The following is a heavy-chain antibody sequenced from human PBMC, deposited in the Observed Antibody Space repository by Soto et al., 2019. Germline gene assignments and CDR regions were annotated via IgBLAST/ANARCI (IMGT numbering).Heavy chain of an antibody. V-gene: IGHV3-15*01. D-gene: IGHD4-17*01. CDR3: ARDGTTMVTLYYFDY. J-gene: IGHJ4*02. CDR2: IKSKTDGGTT. Sequence: GGSLRLSCVASGFTFFSSFMGWVRQAPGKGLEWVGRIKSKTDGGTTDYAAPVKGRFTISRDDSKNTLYLQMSSLRPEGTAVYFCARDGTTMVTLYYFDYWGPGTLVTVSS. CDR1: GFTFFSSF.